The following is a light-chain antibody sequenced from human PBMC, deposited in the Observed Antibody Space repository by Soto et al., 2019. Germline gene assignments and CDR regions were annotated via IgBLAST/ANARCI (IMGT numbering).Light chain of an antibody. CDR1: NSNIGRNA. V-gene: IGLV1-44*01. CDR2: GNH. Sequence: QSVLTQPPSASGTPGQRVTISCSGSNSNIGRNAVKWYQQFPGTAPKLLIYGNHQRPSGVPDRFSASKYGTSASLAISGLQSEDAATYYCAAWDDSLNGPWVFGGGTQLTVL. CDR3: AAWDDSLNGPWV. J-gene: IGLJ3*02.